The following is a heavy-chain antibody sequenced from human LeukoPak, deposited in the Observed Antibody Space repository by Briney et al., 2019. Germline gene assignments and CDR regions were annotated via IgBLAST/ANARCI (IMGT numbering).Heavy chain of an antibody. CDR1: GYSFTSYW. D-gene: IGHD3-9*01. V-gene: IGHV5-51*01. CDR3: ARLRYDILTGYYQEYYYMDV. CDR2: IYPGDSDT. Sequence: GESLKISCKGSGYSFTSYWIGWVRQMPGKGLEWMGIIYPGDSDTRYSPSFQGQVTISADKSISTAYLRWSSLKASDTAMYYCARLRYDILTGYYQEYYYMDVWGKGTTVAVSS. J-gene: IGHJ6*03.